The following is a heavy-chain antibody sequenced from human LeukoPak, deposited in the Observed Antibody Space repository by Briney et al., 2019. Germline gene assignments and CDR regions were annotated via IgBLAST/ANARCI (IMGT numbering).Heavy chain of an antibody. CDR1: GFTFSSYA. Sequence: GGSLRLSCAASGFTFSSYAMSWVRQAPGKGLEWVSAISGSGGSTYYADSVKGRFTISRDNAKNSLYLQMNSLRAEDTAVYYCARDFRQLWLRTFDYWGQGTLVTVSS. V-gene: IGHV3-23*01. CDR2: ISGSGGST. D-gene: IGHD5-18*01. CDR3: ARDFRQLWLRTFDY. J-gene: IGHJ4*02.